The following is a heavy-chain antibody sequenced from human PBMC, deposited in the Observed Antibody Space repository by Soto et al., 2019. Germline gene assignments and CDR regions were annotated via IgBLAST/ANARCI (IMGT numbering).Heavy chain of an antibody. CDR2: IDPSDSYS. CDR3: ARLAMVRGVPTYGMGV. V-gene: IGHV5-10-1*01. D-gene: IGHD3-10*01. Sequence: EVQLVQYGAEVKKPGESLRISCKGSGYSFTSYWISWVRQMPGKGLEWMGRIDPSDSYSNYSPSCQGHFTISADKASSTAYLQWSRLKSSDTAMYYCARLAMVRGVPTYGMGVWGQGTTVTVSS. CDR1: GYSFTSYW. J-gene: IGHJ6*02.